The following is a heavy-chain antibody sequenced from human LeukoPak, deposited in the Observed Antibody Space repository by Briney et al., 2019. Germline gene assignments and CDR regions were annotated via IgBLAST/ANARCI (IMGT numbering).Heavy chain of an antibody. CDR3: AREPYGEYYFDY. J-gene: IGHJ4*02. Sequence: GGSLRLSCAASGFTFSSYSMNWVRQAPGKGLEWVSYISSSSSTIYYADSVKGRFTISRDNSKNTLYLQMNSLRAEDTAVYYCAREPYGEYYFDYRGQGTLVTVSS. V-gene: IGHV3-48*01. D-gene: IGHD4-17*01. CDR1: GFTFSSYS. CDR2: ISSSSSTI.